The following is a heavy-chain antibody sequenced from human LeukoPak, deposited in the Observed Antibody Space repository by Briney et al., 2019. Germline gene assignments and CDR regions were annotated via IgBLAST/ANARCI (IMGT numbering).Heavy chain of an antibody. CDR2: IYYSGST. CDR3: ARHRYNYGNIFDY. Sequence: PSETLSLTCTVSGGSINLYYWSWIRQPPGKGLEWIGYIYYSGSTNYNPSLKSRVTISVDTSKNQFSLKLSSVTAADTAVYYCARHRYNYGNIFDYWGQGTLVTVSS. D-gene: IGHD5-18*01. CDR1: GGSINLYY. V-gene: IGHV4-59*08. J-gene: IGHJ4*02.